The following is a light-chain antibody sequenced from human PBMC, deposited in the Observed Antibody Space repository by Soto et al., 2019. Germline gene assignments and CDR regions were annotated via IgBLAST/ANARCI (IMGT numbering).Light chain of an antibody. J-gene: IGKJ4*01. V-gene: IGKV3-15*01. CDR1: QSVSYT. CDR2: GAF. CDR3: QQYKNWPPLT. Sequence: EIVMTQSPATLSLSPGETATLSCRASQSVSYTLAWYQQKPGHGPRLLIYGAFTRATGIPARFSGSGSGTDFTLTISSLQSEDFAVYYCQQYKNWPPLTFGGGTKVEIK.